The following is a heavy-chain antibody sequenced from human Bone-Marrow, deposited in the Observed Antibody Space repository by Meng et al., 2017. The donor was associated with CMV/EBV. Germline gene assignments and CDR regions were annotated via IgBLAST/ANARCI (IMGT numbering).Heavy chain of an antibody. Sequence: YTFPRYYLHWVRQAPGQGLEWMGLINPSGGSTSYAQKFQGRVTMTRDTSTSTVYMELSSLRSEDTAVYYCARDHHTYYDILTDYPPGYWGQGTLVTVSS. CDR1: YTFPRYY. V-gene: IGHV1-46*01. CDR3: ARDHHTYYDILTDYPPGY. D-gene: IGHD3-9*01. J-gene: IGHJ4*02. CDR2: INPSGGST.